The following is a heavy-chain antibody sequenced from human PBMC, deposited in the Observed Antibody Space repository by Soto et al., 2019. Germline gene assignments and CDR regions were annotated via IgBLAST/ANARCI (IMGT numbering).Heavy chain of an antibody. V-gene: IGHV4-61*01. D-gene: IGHD4-17*01. J-gene: IGHJ4*02. Sequence: KTSETLSLTCTVSGGSVSSDTYYWSWIRQPPWKGLEWIGYIYYSGSTNYNPSLMSRVTISFATSKNQFSLKLSSVTAADTAVYYCARATRTTVTDFWGQGTLGTDS. CDR2: IYYSGST. CDR1: GGSVSSDTYY. CDR3: ARATRTTVTDF.